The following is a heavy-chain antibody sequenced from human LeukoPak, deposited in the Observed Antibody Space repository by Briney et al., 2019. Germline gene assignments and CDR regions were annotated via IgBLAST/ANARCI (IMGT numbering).Heavy chain of an antibody. CDR2: INTYNGNT. CDR1: GYTFTNYG. Sequence: ASVKVSCKASGYTFTNYGISWVRQAPGQGLEWMGWINTYNGNTNYAQKLQGRVTMTTDTSTSTAYMELRSLRSDDTAVYYCARVDSSGWSHHGWFDPWGQGTLVTVSS. V-gene: IGHV1-18*01. D-gene: IGHD6-19*01. CDR3: ARVDSSGWSHHGWFDP. J-gene: IGHJ5*02.